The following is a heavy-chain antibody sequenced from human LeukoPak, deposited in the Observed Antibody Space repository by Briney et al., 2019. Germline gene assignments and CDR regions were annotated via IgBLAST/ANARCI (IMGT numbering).Heavy chain of an antibody. CDR1: GFTVSSSY. V-gene: IGHV3-53*01. Sequence: GGSLRLSCAASGFTVSSSYMTWVRQAPGKGLEWVSVIFSSGSTYYADSVKGRFTISRDNPKNTLYLQMNNLRAEDTAVYYCARAYYDFWSADDAFDIWGQGTMVTVSS. CDR3: ARAYYDFWSADDAFDI. D-gene: IGHD3-3*01. CDR2: IFSSGST. J-gene: IGHJ3*02.